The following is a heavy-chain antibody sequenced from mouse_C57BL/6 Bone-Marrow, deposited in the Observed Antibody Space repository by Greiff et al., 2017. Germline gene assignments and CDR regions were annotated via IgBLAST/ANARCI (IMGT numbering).Heavy chain of an antibody. V-gene: IGHV5-4*01. J-gene: IGHJ2*01. CDR1: GFTFSSYA. CDR3: ARDRGQLRLNYFDY. CDR2: ISDVGSYT. Sequence: EVKLVESGGGLVKPGGSLKLSCAASGFTFSSYAMSWVRQTPEKRLEWVATISDVGSYTYYPDNVKGRFTISRDNAKNNLYLQMSHLKSEDTAMYYCARDRGQLRLNYFDYWGQGTTLTVSS. D-gene: IGHD3-2*02.